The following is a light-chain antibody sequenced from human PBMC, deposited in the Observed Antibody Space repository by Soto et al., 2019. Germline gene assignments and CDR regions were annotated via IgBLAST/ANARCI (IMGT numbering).Light chain of an antibody. CDR1: SSDVGSYNL. V-gene: IGLV2-23*02. CDR2: EVT. Sequence: QSAVTQPASVSGSPGQSITISCTGTSSDVGSYNLVSWYQQKPGKAPKLLIYEVTHRPSGISDRFSGSKSGNTASLTISGLQDEDEASYYCCSYARNRLYVFGSGTKLTVL. J-gene: IGLJ1*01. CDR3: CSYARNRLYV.